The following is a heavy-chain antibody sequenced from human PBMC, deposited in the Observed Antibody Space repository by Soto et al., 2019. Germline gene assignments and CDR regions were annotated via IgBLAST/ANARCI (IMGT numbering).Heavy chain of an antibody. Sequence: GGSLRLSCAASGFTVSSNYMSWVRQAPGKGLEWVSVIYSGGSTYYADSVKGRFTISRDYSKNILLLQMNSLRDEDSAIYYCTKDRHPDGIWTFDFWGQGTLVTVSS. CDR3: TKDRHPDGIWTFDF. V-gene: IGHV3-53*01. D-gene: IGHD3-9*01. CDR2: IYSGGST. J-gene: IGHJ4*02. CDR1: GFTVSSNY.